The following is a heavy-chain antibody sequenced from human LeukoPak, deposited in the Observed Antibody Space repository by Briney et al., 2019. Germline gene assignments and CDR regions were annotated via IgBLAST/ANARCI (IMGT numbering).Heavy chain of an antibody. CDR3: ATEVVVPGVGAIDV. Sequence: QPGGSLRLSCAASGFTFSSYGMSWIRQAPGKGLEWVSYISSSGSTIYYADSVKGRFTISRDNSKNTLHLQMNSLRAEDTAVYYCATEVVVPGVGAIDVWGQGTMVTVSS. D-gene: IGHD2-15*01. J-gene: IGHJ3*01. CDR1: GFTFSSYG. CDR2: ISSSGSTI. V-gene: IGHV3-48*01.